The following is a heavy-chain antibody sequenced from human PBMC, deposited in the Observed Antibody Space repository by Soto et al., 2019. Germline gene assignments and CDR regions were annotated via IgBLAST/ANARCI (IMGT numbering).Heavy chain of an antibody. CDR3: ARDREILGVGSYGLDV. J-gene: IGHJ6*02. CDR1: GFTFSAFA. CDR2: ISYDGSNK. D-gene: IGHD3-3*01. V-gene: IGHV3-30-3*01. Sequence: GGSLRLSCAASGFTFSAFAIHWVRQAPGKGLEWVAIISYDGSNKYYADSVKGRFTISRDSYKNTLYLQMTSLRIEDTAVYYCARDREILGVGSYGLDVWGQGTTVTVS.